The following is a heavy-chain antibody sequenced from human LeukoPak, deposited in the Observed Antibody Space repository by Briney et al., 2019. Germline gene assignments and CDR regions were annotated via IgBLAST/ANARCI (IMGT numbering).Heavy chain of an antibody. V-gene: IGHV1-8*01. Sequence: ASVKVSCKASGYTFTSYDINWVRQATGQGLEWMGWMNPNSGNTGYAQKFQGRVTMTRDTSTSTVYMELSSLRSEDTAVYYCARGRVAVAGMSGEADYWGQGTLVTVSS. CDR1: GYTFTSYD. CDR2: MNPNSGNT. D-gene: IGHD6-19*01. J-gene: IGHJ4*02. CDR3: ARGRVAVAGMSGEADY.